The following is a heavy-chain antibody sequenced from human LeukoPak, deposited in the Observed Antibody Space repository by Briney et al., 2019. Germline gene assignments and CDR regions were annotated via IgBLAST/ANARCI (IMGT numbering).Heavy chain of an antibody. CDR3: ARDKGTSYLSSFDY. V-gene: IGHV3-53*05. Sequence: GGSLRLSCAASGFTVSSNYMSWVRQAPGKGLEWVSVIYSGGSTYYADSVKGRFTMSRDNAKNSLYLQMNSLRAADTAVYYCARDKGTSYLSSFDYWGQGTLVTVSS. J-gene: IGHJ4*02. CDR2: IYSGGST. D-gene: IGHD6-6*01. CDR1: GFTVSSNY.